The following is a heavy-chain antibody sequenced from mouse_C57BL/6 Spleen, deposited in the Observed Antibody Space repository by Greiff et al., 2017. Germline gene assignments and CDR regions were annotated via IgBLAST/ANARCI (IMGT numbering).Heavy chain of an antibody. V-gene: IGHV1-80*01. CDR2: IYPGDGDT. J-gene: IGHJ2*01. CDR1: GYAFSSYW. CDR3: ARKADYYGSSIDY. D-gene: IGHD1-1*01. Sequence: VQGVESGAELVKPGASVKISCKASGYAFSSYWMNWVKQRPGKGLEWIGQIYPGDGDTNYNGKFKGKATLTADKSSSTAYMQLSSLTSEDSAVYFCARKADYYGSSIDYWGQGTTLTVSS.